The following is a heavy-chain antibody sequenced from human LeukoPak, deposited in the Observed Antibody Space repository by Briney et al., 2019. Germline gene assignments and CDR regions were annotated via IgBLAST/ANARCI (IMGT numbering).Heavy chain of an antibody. V-gene: IGHV3-15*01. CDR2: IKSKTDGETT. Sequence: GRSLRLSCVASGFTFNNAWMSWVRQAPGKGLEWVRRIKSKTDGETTDYAAPVEGGFTISRDDSKNTLYLQMNSLISEDTAVYFCSTSNPFRLKGIDYWGPGTLVTVSS. CDR3: STSNPFRLKGIDY. J-gene: IGHJ4*02. D-gene: IGHD3-9*01. CDR1: GFTFNNAW.